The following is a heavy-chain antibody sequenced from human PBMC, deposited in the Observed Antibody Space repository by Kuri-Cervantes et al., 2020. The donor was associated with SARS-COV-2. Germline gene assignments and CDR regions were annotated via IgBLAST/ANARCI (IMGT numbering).Heavy chain of an antibody. J-gene: IGHJ6*04. CDR2: IGTAGDP. CDR3: ARDLRFQVIYYYYGMDV. Sequence: GESLKISCAASGFTFSSYDMHWVRQATGKGLEWVSAIGTAGDPYYPGSVKGRFTISRENAKNSLYLQMNSLRAGDTAVYYCARDLRFQVIYYYYGMDVWGKGTTVTVSS. CDR1: GFTFSSYD. V-gene: IGHV3-13*05. D-gene: IGHD3-10*01.